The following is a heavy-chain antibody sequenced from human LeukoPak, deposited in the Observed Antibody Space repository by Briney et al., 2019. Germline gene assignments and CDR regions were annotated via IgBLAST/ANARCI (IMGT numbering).Heavy chain of an antibody. CDR1: GGSFSGDY. Sequence: PSETLSLTCAVYGGSFSGDYWSWIRQPPGKGLEWIGEINHSESTNYKPSLNSRVTLSVDTSENQFSLKLTCVTAADTAVYYCTRGPFKRRLGYCSSTSCYAGVNYFDYWGQGTLVTVSS. J-gene: IGHJ4*02. V-gene: IGHV4-34*01. CDR3: TRGPFKRRLGYCSSTSCYAGVNYFDY. D-gene: IGHD2-2*01. CDR2: INHSEST.